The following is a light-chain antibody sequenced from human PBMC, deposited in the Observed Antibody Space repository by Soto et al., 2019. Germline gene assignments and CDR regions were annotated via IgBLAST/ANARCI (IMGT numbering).Light chain of an antibody. CDR2: EAS. V-gene: IGKV3-20*01. CDR3: QQFGTSPRYT. CDR1: QSVGSPY. J-gene: IGKJ2*01. Sequence: EILLTQSPGTLSLSPGERATLSCRTSQSVGSPYLAWYQQKPGQPPRLLIYEASRRATGIPDRFSGSGSGTDFTLTISRLEPEDFAVYYCQQFGTSPRYTFGQGTKLEI.